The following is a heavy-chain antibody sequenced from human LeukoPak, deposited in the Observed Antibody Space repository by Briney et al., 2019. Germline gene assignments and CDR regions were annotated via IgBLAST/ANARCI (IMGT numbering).Heavy chain of an antibody. J-gene: IGHJ4*02. D-gene: IGHD1-26*01. CDR1: GFTFSSYA. Sequence: GGSLRLSCAASGFTFSSYAMHWVRQAPGKGLEWVAVISYDGSNKYYADSVKGRFTISRDSSKNTLYLQMNSLRAEDTAVYYCARTRSTTTPDYWGQGTLVTVSS. CDR3: ARTRSTTTPDY. CDR2: ISYDGSNK. V-gene: IGHV3-30*04.